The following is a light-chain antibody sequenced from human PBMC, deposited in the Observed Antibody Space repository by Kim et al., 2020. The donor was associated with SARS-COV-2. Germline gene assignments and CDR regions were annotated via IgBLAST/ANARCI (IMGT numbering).Light chain of an antibody. J-gene: IGKJ4*01. CDR1: QRISSY. CDR2: AAS. CDR3: QQGFTTPLLT. Sequence: DIQMTQSPSSLSASVGDRVTITCRASQRISSYLNWYQQQPGKAPKLLIYAASSLQSGVPSRFSGSGSGTDFTLTISSLQPGDFGTYYCQQGFTTPLLTFGGRTKVDIK. V-gene: IGKV1-39*01.